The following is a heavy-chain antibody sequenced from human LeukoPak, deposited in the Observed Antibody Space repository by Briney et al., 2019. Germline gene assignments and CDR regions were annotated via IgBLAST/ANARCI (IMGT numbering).Heavy chain of an antibody. CDR2: ANPNSGGT. D-gene: IGHD3-10*01. J-gene: IGHJ5*02. V-gene: IGHV1-2*02. Sequence: ASVKLSCNSSGYTFTGYYMHWVRQAPGQGLEWMGLANPNSGGTNYAQKFQGRVTMTRDTSISTAYMELSRLRSDDTAVYYCARATDYYGSGTRFDTWGEGTLVTVSS. CDR3: ARATDYYGSGTRFDT. CDR1: GYTFTGYY.